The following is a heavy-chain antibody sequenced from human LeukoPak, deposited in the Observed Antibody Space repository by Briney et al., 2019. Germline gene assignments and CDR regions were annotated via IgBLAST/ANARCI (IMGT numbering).Heavy chain of an antibody. D-gene: IGHD2-15*01. J-gene: IGHJ4*02. CDR3: AKGRGYCSGGSCYTDY. CDR1: GFTFSSYA. Sequence: GGSLRLSCAASGFTFSSYAMSWVRQAPGKGLEWVSAISGSGGSTYYADSVKGRFTISRDNSKNTLYLQMSSLRAEDTAVYYCAKGRGYCSGGSCYTDYWGQGTLVTVSS. CDR2: ISGSGGST. V-gene: IGHV3-23*01.